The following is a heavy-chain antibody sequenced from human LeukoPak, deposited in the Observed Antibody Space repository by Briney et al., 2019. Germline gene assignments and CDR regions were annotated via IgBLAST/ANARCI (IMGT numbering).Heavy chain of an antibody. CDR3: ARVVAAAGLFDY. CDR1: GGSISSGGYY. D-gene: IGHD6-13*01. V-gene: IGHV4-31*03. J-gene: IGHJ4*02. Sequence: PSETLSLTCTVSGGSISSGGYYWSWIRQHPGTGLEWIGYIYYSGSTYYNPSLKSRVTISVDTSKNQFSLKLSSVTAADTAVYYCARVVAAAGLFDYWGQGTLVTVSS. CDR2: IYYSGST.